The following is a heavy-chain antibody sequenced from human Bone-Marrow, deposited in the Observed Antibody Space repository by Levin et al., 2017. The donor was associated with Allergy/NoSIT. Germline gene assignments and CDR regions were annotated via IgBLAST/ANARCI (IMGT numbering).Heavy chain of an antibody. V-gene: IGHV3-66*01. CDR3: SRVGYKDAFDI. CDR1: GFTVSSNG. D-gene: IGHD2-2*02. CDR2: IYSGGST. Sequence: SCAGSGFTVSSNGMSWVRQAPGKGLESVSLIYSGGSTYYADSVKGRFTISRDNSKNALDLQMNSLRAEDTAVYYCSRVGYKDAFDIWGQGTMVTVSS. J-gene: IGHJ3*02.